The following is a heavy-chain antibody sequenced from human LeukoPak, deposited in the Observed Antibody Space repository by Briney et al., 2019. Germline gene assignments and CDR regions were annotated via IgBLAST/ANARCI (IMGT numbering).Heavy chain of an antibody. Sequence: PGGSLRLSCAASGFTFSSYSMYWVRQAPGKGLEWVSSISSSSSYIYYADSVKGRFTISRDNAKNSLYMQMNSLRAEDTAVYYCARSMDPQLFDYWGQGTLVTVSS. D-gene: IGHD2-2*03. J-gene: IGHJ4*02. CDR2: ISSSSSYI. CDR1: GFTFSSYS. V-gene: IGHV3-21*01. CDR3: ARSMDPQLFDY.